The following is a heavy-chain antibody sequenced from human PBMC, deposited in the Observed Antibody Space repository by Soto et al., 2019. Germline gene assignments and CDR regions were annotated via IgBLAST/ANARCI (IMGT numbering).Heavy chain of an antibody. J-gene: IGHJ4*02. D-gene: IGHD2-2*01. CDR3: ARGPVVPAATYYFDY. Sequence: QVQLQESGPGLVKPSQTLSLTCTVSGGSISSGGYYWSWIRQHPGKGLEWIGYIYYSGSTYYNPSLQSRVTISVDTSKNQFSQKLSSVTAAYTAVYYCARGPVVPAATYYFDYWGQGTLVTVSA. CDR2: IYYSGST. V-gene: IGHV4-31*03. CDR1: GGSISSGGYY.